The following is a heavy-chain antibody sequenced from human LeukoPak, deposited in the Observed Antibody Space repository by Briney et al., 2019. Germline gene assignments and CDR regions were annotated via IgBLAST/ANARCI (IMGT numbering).Heavy chain of an antibody. CDR3: ARVDSSSWYWYFDY. V-gene: IGHV4-4*07. CDR1: GGSISSYC. Sequence: SETLSLTCTVSGGSISSYCWSWIRQPAGKGLEWIGRIYTSGSTNYNPSLKSRVTMSVDTSKNQFSLKLSSVTAADTAVYYCARVDSSSWYWYFDYWGQGTLVTVSS. J-gene: IGHJ4*02. D-gene: IGHD6-13*01. CDR2: IYTSGST.